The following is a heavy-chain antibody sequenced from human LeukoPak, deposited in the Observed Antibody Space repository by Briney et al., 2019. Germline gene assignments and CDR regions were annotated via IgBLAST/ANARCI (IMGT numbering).Heavy chain of an antibody. CDR3: ARDLLDYGDYGTGFDY. D-gene: IGHD4-17*01. V-gene: IGHV4-59*01. CDR2: IYYSGST. Sequence: PSETLSLTCTVSGGSISSYYWSWIRQPPGKGLEWIGYIYYSGSTNYNPSLKSRVTISVDTSKNQFSLKLSSVTAADTAVYYCARDLLDYGDYGTGFDYWGQGTLVTVSS. CDR1: GGSISSYY. J-gene: IGHJ4*02.